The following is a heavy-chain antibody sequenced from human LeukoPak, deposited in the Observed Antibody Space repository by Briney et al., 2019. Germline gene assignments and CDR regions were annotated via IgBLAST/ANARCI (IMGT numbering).Heavy chain of an antibody. Sequence: GGSLRLSCAASGFTVSRNYMNWVRQAPGKGLEWVPIIYSDGRIYYADSVKGRFTISRDNSKNTVHLQMNSLRADDTAVYYCARVKRLLPNDAFDMWGQGTMATVSS. CDR3: ARVKRLLPNDAFDM. J-gene: IGHJ3*02. CDR1: GFTVSRNY. D-gene: IGHD3-22*01. CDR2: IYSDGRI. V-gene: IGHV3-66*01.